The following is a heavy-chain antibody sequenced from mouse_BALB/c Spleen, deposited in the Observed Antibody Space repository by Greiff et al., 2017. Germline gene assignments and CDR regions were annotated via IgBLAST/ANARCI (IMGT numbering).Heavy chain of an antibody. J-gene: IGHJ1*01. Sequence: EVHLVESGGGLVKPGGSLKLSCAASGFAFSSYDMSWVRQTPEKRLEWVAYISSGGGSTYYPDTVKGRFTISRDNAKNNLYLQMSSLKSEDTAMYYCARVDGDYGSSGWYFDVWGAGTTVTVSS. D-gene: IGHD1-1*01. CDR2: ISSGGGST. CDR3: ARVDGDYGSSGWYFDV. V-gene: IGHV5-12-1*01. CDR1: GFAFSSYD.